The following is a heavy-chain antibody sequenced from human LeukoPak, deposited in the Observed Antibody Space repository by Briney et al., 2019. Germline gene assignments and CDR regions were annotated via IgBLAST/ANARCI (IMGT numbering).Heavy chain of an antibody. J-gene: IGHJ4*02. D-gene: IGHD6-13*01. Sequence: PSETLSLTCAVYGGSFSGYYWSWVRQPPGKGLEWIGEINHSGSTNYNPSLKSRVTILVDTSKNQFSLKLSSVTAADTAVYYCARAVSSSWRPLDYWGQGTLVTVSS. CDR2: INHSGST. CDR1: GGSFSGYY. CDR3: ARAVSSSWRPLDY. V-gene: IGHV4-34*01.